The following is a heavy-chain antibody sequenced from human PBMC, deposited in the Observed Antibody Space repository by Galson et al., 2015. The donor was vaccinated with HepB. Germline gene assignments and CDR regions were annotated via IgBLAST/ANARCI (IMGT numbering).Heavy chain of an antibody. CDR3: ATLRDYSKPDY. V-gene: IGHV3-23*01. D-gene: IGHD4-11*01. J-gene: IGHJ4*02. CDR2: ISGGGDNT. CDR1: GFTFSAYV. Sequence: SLRLSCAASGFTFSAYVMSWVRQAPGKGLEWVSGISGGGDNTYYADSVKGRFTISRDNSRNTLYLQMNSLRAEDTAKYYCATLRDYSKPDYWGQGTLVTVSS.